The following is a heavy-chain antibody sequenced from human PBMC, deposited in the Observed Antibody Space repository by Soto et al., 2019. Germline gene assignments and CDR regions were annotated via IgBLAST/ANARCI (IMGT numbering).Heavy chain of an antibody. Sequence: GGSLRLSCAASGFTFSSYFMHWVRQAPGKGLEWVAVIWYDGSNKYYADSVKGRFTISRDNSKNTLYLQMNSLRAEDTAVYYCATISSGWYLGAFDIWGQGTMVTVSS. CDR3: ATISSGWYLGAFDI. J-gene: IGHJ3*02. D-gene: IGHD6-19*01. V-gene: IGHV3-33*01. CDR2: IWYDGSNK. CDR1: GFTFSSYF.